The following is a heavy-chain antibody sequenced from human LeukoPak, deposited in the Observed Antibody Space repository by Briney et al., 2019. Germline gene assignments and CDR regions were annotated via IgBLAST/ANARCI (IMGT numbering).Heavy chain of an antibody. CDR1: GFTFSSYA. J-gene: IGHJ4*02. Sequence: GGSLRLSCAASGFTFSSYAMSWVRQAPGKGLEWVSAISGSGGSTYYADSVKGRFTISRDNSKKTLYLQMNSLRAEDTAVYYCARAGDGYNMHFDYWGQGTLVTVSS. CDR3: ARAGDGYNMHFDY. CDR2: ISGSGGST. V-gene: IGHV3-23*01. D-gene: IGHD5-24*01.